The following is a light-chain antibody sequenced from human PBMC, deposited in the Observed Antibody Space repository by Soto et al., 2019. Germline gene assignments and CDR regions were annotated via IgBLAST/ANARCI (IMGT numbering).Light chain of an antibody. J-gene: IGKJ2*01. V-gene: IGKV3-20*01. CDR2: DAS. CDR1: HSVRSRY. Sequence: EFVVTQAPGPLSLSLGERATLSCRTSHSVRSRYLAWYQQKPGQAPTLLIYDASSRTGGIPDRLIGSGSGTDFTILISRLEAEDFAVYYCQQYGDSPYTFGQGTKLEIK. CDR3: QQYGDSPYT.